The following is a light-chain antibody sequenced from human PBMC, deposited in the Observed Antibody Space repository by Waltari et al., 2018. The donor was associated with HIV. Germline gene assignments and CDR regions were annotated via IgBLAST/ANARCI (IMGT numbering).Light chain of an antibody. CDR2: FAS. CDR1: QDIDTY. CDR3: QQLKNSPWT. Sequence: DIQMTQAPSSLSASVGDRVTITCRASQDIDTYLSWYQQKPGKAPKALIYFASFLEAGVPSRFSGSRSGTHYTLTISSLQPEDIATYYCQQLKNSPWTFGQGTKVEI. V-gene: IGKV1-33*01. J-gene: IGKJ1*01.